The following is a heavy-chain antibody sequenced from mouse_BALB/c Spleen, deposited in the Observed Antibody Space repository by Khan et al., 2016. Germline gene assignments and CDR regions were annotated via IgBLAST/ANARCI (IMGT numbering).Heavy chain of an antibody. D-gene: IGHD1-1*01. CDR2: ISYSGST. Sequence: EVPLQESGPGLVKTSQSLSLTCTVTGCSITSDYAWNWIRQFPGNKMEWMGYISYSGSTSYNPSLKSRISITRDTYKNQFFLQLDSVTTEDSASYYCASDYYGTIYLDFLGHCSTLPVSS. V-gene: IGHV3-2*02. J-gene: IGHJ2*01. CDR3: ASDYYGTIYLDF. CDR1: GCSITSDYA.